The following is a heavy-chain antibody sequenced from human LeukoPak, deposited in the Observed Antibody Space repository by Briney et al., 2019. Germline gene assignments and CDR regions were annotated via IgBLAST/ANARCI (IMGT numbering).Heavy chain of an antibody. CDR1: GYTFIGYY. CDR2: INPHNGDT. J-gene: IGHJ4*02. D-gene: IGHD2-15*01. CDR3: ATVRDIVVGGGPYYFDY. V-gene: IGHV1-2*02. Sequence: GSVKVSCKASGYTFIGYYLHWVRQAPGQGLEWMGWINPHNGDTNYAQKFQGRVTMTRDTSITTAYMELSRLKSDDTAVYYCATVRDIVVGGGPYYFDYWGQGTLVTVSS.